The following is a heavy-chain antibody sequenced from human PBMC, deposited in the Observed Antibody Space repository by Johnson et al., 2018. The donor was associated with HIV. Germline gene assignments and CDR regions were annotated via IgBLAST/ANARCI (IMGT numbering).Heavy chain of an antibody. Sequence: VQLVESGGGVVQPGGSLRLSCAASGFTFSSYGMHWVRQAPGKGLEWVAFIRYDGSNKYYADSVKGRFTISRDNSKNTLYLQMNSLRAEDTAVYYCAKGMGQWLARGAFDIWGKGTMVTVSS. CDR3: AKGMGQWLARGAFDI. CDR1: GFTFSSYG. CDR2: IRYDGSNK. V-gene: IGHV3-30*02. J-gene: IGHJ3*02. D-gene: IGHD6-19*01.